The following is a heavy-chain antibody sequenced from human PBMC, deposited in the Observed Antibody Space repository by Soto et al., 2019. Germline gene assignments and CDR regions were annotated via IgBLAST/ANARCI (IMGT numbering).Heavy chain of an antibody. CDR1: GFTFSSYA. CDR2: ISGSGGST. V-gene: IGHV3-23*01. CDR3: AKGYCSSTSCYRRYYFDY. J-gene: IGHJ4*02. D-gene: IGHD2-2*01. Sequence: GGSLRLSCAASGFTFSSYAMSWVRQAPGKGLEWVSAISGSGGSTYYADSVKGRFTISRDNSKNTLYLQMNSLRAEDTAVYYCAKGYCSSTSCYRRYYFDYWGQGTLVTVSS.